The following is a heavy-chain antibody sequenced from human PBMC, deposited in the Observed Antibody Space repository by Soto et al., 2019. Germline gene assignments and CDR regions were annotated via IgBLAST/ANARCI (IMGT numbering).Heavy chain of an antibody. CDR3: TTDSNTTNIIVRLDY. CDR2: VKSQTDAGTR. CDR1: GFIFSNAW. D-gene: IGHD6-6*01. Sequence: PGGSLRLSCAASGFIFSNAWINWVRQAPGKGLEWVGPVKSQTDAGTRDFAAPVKGRFGISSGDSENMVYLEMNSLNTDDPAISYCTTDSNTTNIIVRLDYCGHGTLVTVSS. V-gene: IGHV3-15*07. J-gene: IGHJ4*03.